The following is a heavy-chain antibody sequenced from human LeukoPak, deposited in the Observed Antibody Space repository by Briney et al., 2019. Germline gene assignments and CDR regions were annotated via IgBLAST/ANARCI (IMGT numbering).Heavy chain of an antibody. CDR2: IFYSGST. CDR1: GGSISSSSYF. D-gene: IGHD4-17*01. Sequence: SETLSLTCTVAGGSISSSSYFWGWIRQPPGKGLEWIGSIFYSGSTYYNPSLNSRVTISIDTSKNQFSLRLSSVTAADTAVYYCARQMNTVTADYWGQGTLVTVSS. CDR3: ARQMNTVTADY. V-gene: IGHV4-39*01. J-gene: IGHJ4*02.